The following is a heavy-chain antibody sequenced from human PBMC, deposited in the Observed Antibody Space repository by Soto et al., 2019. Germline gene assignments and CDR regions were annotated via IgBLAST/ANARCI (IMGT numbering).Heavy chain of an antibody. CDR3: SRGSSGWTGVDY. J-gene: IGHJ4*02. Sequence: EVQLEESGGGLVQPGGSLRVSCTASEFTFSSYWMHWVRQAPGKGLVWVSRINEHGSHTDYADSVKGRFTISRDNAKNTLFLQMNSLRAEDTAFYHCSRGSSGWTGVDYWGPGTLVTVSS. V-gene: IGHV3-74*01. CDR1: EFTFSSYW. CDR2: INEHGSHT. D-gene: IGHD6-19*01.